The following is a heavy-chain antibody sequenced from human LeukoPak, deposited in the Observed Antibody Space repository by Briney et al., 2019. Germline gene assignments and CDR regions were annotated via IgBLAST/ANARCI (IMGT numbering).Heavy chain of an antibody. Sequence: SETLSLTCTVSGGSISSYYWSWIRQPPGKGLEWIGYIYYSGSTNYNPSLKSRVTISVDTSKNQFSLKLSSVPAADTAVYYCARGAAEGPYYMDVWGKGTTVTISS. CDR1: GGSISSYY. J-gene: IGHJ6*03. CDR2: IYYSGST. V-gene: IGHV4-59*01. CDR3: ARGAAEGPYYMDV. D-gene: IGHD6-13*01.